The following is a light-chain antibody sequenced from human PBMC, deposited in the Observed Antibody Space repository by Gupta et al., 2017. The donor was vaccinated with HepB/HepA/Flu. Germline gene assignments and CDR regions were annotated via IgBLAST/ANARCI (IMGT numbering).Light chain of an antibody. V-gene: IGKV3-20*01. Sequence: EIVLPQSPGTLSLSPGERATLSCRASQSVSSNYLAWYQQKPGQAPRLLIYVASSRATGIPDRFSGSGSGTDFTLTISRLEPEDFAVYYCQQYGSSPRTFGQGTKVEIK. J-gene: IGKJ1*01. CDR3: QQYGSSPRT. CDR2: VAS. CDR1: QSVSSNY.